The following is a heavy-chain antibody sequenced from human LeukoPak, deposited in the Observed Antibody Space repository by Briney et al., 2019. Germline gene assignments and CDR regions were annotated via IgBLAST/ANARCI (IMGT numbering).Heavy chain of an antibody. J-gene: IGHJ4*02. CDR1: GFTVSSNY. V-gene: IGHV3-53*01. Sequence: GRSLRLSCAASGFTVSSNYMSWVRQPPEKGLEWVSVIYSTGSTYYAASVKGRFTISRDNSKSTLYLQMNSLRGEDTAVYYCARGSSSGFELDYWGQGTLVTVSS. CDR3: ARGSSSGFELDY. CDR2: IYSTGST. D-gene: IGHD6-19*01.